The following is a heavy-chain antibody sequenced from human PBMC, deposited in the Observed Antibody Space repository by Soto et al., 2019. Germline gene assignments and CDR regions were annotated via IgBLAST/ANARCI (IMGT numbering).Heavy chain of an antibody. V-gene: IGHV3-21*01. CDR1: GFTFSNYN. D-gene: IGHD1-1*01. CDR2: ISSSSSYI. CDR3: ARPLGTRPGGYYYYGMDV. Sequence: EVQLVESGGGLVKPGGSLRLSCAASGFTFSNYNMNWVRQAPGKGLERVSSISSSSSYIYYADSVKGRFTISRDNAKNSLYLQMNSLRAEDTAVYYCARPLGTRPGGYYYYGMDVWGQGTTVTVSS. J-gene: IGHJ6*02.